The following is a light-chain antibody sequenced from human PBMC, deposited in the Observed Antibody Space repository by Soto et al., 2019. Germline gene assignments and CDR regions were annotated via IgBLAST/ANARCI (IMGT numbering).Light chain of an antibody. CDR1: QSVSNNY. J-gene: IGKJ5*01. CDR2: GAS. CDR3: KQRSNSIT. V-gene: IGKV3D-20*02. Sequence: ELVLTQSPGTLSLSPGERATLSCRASQSVSNNYLAWYQQKPGQAPRLLIYGASNRATGIPDRFSGSGSGADFTLTIRSLEPEDFAVYYCKQRSNSITXGQGTRREIK.